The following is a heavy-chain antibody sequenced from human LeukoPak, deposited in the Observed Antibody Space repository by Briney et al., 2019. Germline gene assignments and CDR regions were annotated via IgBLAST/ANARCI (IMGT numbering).Heavy chain of an antibody. V-gene: IGHV4-30-4*01. D-gene: IGHD3-16*02. Sequence: PSQTLSLTCTVSGGSISSGDYYWSWIRQPPGKGLEWIGYIYYSGSTYYNPSLKSRVTISVDTSKNQFSLKLSPVTAADTAVYYCARAVVWGSYRPLDYWGQGTLVTVSS. CDR2: IYYSGST. J-gene: IGHJ4*02. CDR1: GGSISSGDYY. CDR3: ARAVVWGSYRPLDY.